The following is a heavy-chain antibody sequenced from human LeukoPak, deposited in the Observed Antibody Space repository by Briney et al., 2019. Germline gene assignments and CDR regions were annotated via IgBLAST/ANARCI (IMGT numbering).Heavy chain of an antibody. J-gene: IGHJ6*03. CDR3: ATSAASPYYYYMDV. CDR1: GYSFTSYW. V-gene: IGHV5-51*01. CDR2: IYPGDSDT. Sequence: PGGSLRLSCKGSGYSFTSYWIGWVRQMPGKGLEWMGIIYPGDSDTRYSPSFQGQVTISADKAISTAHLQWSSLKASDTAMYYCATSAASPYYYYMDVWGKGTKVTVSS. D-gene: IGHD6-13*01.